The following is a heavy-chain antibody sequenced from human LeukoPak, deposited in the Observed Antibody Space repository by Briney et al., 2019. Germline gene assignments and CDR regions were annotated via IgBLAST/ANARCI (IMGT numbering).Heavy chain of an antibody. Sequence: QPGGSLRLSCAASGFAFNNFAMSWVRQAPGKGLEWVSSISGSGANTYYVESVKGRVTITKDKSKNMLYLQMNTLRVEDTAVYYCAKDYGPVFPAYGMDVWGQGTTVTVSS. D-gene: IGHD2-2*01. CDR2: ISGSGANT. CDR1: GFAFNNFA. V-gene: IGHV3-23*01. CDR3: AKDYGPVFPAYGMDV. J-gene: IGHJ6*02.